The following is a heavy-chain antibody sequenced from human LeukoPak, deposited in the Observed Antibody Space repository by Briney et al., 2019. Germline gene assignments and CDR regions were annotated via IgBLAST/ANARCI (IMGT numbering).Heavy chain of an antibody. J-gene: IGHJ3*02. V-gene: IGHV3-23*01. Sequence: GGSLRLSCAASGFTFSSYAMSWVRQAPGKGLEWVSAISGSGGSTYYADSVKGRFTISRDNSKNTLYLQMNSLRAEDTAVYYCAKSLTMLVVVITDDAFDIWGQGTMVTVSP. D-gene: IGHD3-22*01. CDR2: ISGSGGST. CDR1: GFTFSSYA. CDR3: AKSLTMLVVVITDDAFDI.